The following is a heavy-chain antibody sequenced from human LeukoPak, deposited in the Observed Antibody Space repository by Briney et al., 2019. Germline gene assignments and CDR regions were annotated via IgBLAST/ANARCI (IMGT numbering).Heavy chain of an antibody. CDR2: SRNKANTYTT. CDR3: ARGLYDSSAYYFDC. Sequence: PGGSPRLSCAASGFTFSDHYMDWVRQAPGKGLEWVGRSRNKANTYTTEYAASVKGRFIISRDDSKNSLYLQMNSLKTEDTAMYYCARGLYDSSAYYFDCWGQGTLVTVSS. CDR1: GFTFSDHY. J-gene: IGHJ4*02. V-gene: IGHV3-72*01. D-gene: IGHD3-22*01.